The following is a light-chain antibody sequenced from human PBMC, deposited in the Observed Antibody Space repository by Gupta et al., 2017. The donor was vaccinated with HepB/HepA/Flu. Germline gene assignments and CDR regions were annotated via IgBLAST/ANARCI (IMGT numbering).Light chain of an antibody. CDR2: QDS. Sequence: SYELTQPPSVSVSPGQPASITCSGDKLGDKYACWYQQKPGQSPVVVIYQDSKRPSGIPERFSGSNSGNTATLTISGTQAMDEADYYCQAWDSTTGVFGGGTKLTVL. J-gene: IGLJ2*01. CDR3: QAWDSTTGV. V-gene: IGLV3-1*01. CDR1: KLGDKY.